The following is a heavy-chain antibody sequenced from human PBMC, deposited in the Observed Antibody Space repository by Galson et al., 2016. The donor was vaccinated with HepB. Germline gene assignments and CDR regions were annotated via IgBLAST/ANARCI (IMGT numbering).Heavy chain of an antibody. CDR3: AREVSWNYNAGNYGMDV. CDR1: GFTFRSYA. J-gene: IGHJ6*02. V-gene: IGHV3-23*01. D-gene: IGHD1-7*01. Sequence: SLRLSCAASGFTFRSYAMSWVRQAPGKGLEWVSAISGSGGSTYYADSVKGRFTISRDNSKNTLYLQMNSLRAEDTAVHYCAREVSWNYNAGNYGMDVWGQGTTVTVSS. CDR2: ISGSGGST.